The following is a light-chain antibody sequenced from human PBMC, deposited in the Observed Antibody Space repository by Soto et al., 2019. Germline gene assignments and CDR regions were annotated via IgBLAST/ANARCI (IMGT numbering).Light chain of an antibody. CDR1: SSNIGDNY. Sequence: QSVLTQPPSASGTPGQRVTISCSGSSSNIGDNYVYWYQQFPGAAPKLLIYSNNQQPLGVPDRFSASKSGTSASLAINGLRSEDEADYYCATWDDSLSGHWVFGGGTKLTVL. V-gene: IGLV1-47*02. J-gene: IGLJ3*02. CDR3: ATWDDSLSGHWV. CDR2: SNN.